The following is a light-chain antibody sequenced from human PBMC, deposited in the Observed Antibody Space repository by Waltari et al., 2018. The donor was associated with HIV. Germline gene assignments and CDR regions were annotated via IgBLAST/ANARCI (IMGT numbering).Light chain of an antibody. CDR3: QQYGNLPFT. CDR1: QDITKY. CDR2: DAS. J-gene: IGKJ4*01. V-gene: IGKV1-33*01. Sequence: DIQLTQSPPSLSASAGDKVTITCQASQDITKYLNWYHQKPGKAPKLLIYDASNLETGVPSRFSGSGSGTDFTFTISSLQPEDIATYYCQQYGNLPFTFGGGTKVEIK.